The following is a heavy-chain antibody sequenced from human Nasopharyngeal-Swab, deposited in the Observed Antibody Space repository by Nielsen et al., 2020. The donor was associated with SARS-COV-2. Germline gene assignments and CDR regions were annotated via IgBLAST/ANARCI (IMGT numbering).Heavy chain of an antibody. CDR2: TKEDGSEK. CDR3: ARDTYCSGGSCYGYGMAV. D-gene: IGHD2-15*01. J-gene: IGHJ6*02. V-gene: IGHV3-7*01. Sequence: WIRQPPGQGLEWVANTKEDGSEKNYVDSVKGRFTISRDNAKNSLYLQMNSLRADDTAVYYCARDTYCSGGSCYGYGMAVWGQGTTVTVSS.